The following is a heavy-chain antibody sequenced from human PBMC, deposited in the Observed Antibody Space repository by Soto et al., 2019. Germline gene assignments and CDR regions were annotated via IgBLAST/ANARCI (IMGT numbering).Heavy chain of an antibody. CDR1: GFTFSSRW. J-gene: IGHJ4*02. Sequence: EVRLVESGGGLVQPGGSLRLSCATSGFTFSSRWMHWVRRAPGKGLVWVSYINSDGSTTTYADSVKGRFTISRDNAKNTVYLQMNSLRVDDTAVYYCARDTSYSTDYWGQGTLVTVSS. D-gene: IGHD2-2*01. CDR2: INSDGSTT. CDR3: ARDTSYSTDY. V-gene: IGHV3-74*01.